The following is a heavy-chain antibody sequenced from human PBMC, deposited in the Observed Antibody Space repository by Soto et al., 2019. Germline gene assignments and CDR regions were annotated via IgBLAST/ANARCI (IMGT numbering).Heavy chain of an antibody. CDR1: GFTFSSYA. Sequence: GGSLRLSCAASGFTFSSYAISWVRQAPGKGLEWVSAISGSGGSTYYADSVKGRFTISRDNSKNTLYLQMNSLRAEDTAVYYCAKDPVTDYYDSSGPAHTFDYWGQGTLVTVSS. CDR2: ISGSGGST. V-gene: IGHV3-23*01. D-gene: IGHD3-22*01. CDR3: AKDPVTDYYDSSGPAHTFDY. J-gene: IGHJ4*02.